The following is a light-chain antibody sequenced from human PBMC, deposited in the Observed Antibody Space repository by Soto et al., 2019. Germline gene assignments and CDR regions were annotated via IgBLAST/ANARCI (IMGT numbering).Light chain of an antibody. CDR3: QSYDSSLGGSVV. CDR2: GNS. Sequence: QSVLTQPPSVSGAPGQRVTISCTGSKVGYDVHWYQQLPGTAPKLLIYGNSNRPSGVPDRFSGSNSGTSASLAITGLQAEDEAHYYCQSYDSSLGGSVVFGGGTKLTVL. J-gene: IGLJ3*02. CDR1: SKVGYD. V-gene: IGLV1-40*01.